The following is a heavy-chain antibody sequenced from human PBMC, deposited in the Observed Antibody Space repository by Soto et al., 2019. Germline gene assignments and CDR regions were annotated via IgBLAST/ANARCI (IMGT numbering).Heavy chain of an antibody. J-gene: IGHJ5*02. CDR2: IYHSGST. CDR3: ARGPGSTAFDP. Sequence: PSETLSLTCAVSGYSLTRDYYWGWIRQPPGKGLEWIVSIYHSGSTFYNPSLKSRVTISLDTSKNQFSLKLTSVIAADTAIYYCARGPGSTAFDPWGQGTLVTVSS. V-gene: IGHV4-38-2*01. D-gene: IGHD5-18*01. CDR1: GYSLTRDYY.